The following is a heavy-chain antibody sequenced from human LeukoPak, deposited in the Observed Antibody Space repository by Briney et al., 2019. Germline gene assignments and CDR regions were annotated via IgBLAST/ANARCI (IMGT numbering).Heavy chain of an antibody. CDR1: GFTFSNYA. CDR3: AREDFLGAFDI. Sequence: PGGSLRLSCAASGFTFSNYAMSWVRQAPGKGLEWVSSISSSSSYIYYADSVKGRFTISRDNAKNSLYLQMNSLRAEDTAVYYCAREDFLGAFDIWGQGTMVTVSS. D-gene: IGHD3/OR15-3a*01. V-gene: IGHV3-21*01. CDR2: ISSSSSYI. J-gene: IGHJ3*02.